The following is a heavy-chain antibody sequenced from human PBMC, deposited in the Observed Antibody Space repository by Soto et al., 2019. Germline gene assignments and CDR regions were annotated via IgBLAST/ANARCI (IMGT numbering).Heavy chain of an antibody. V-gene: IGHV3-48*02. CDR1: GFIFNTYS. Sequence: GGSLRLSCAASGFIFNTYSMNWVRQAPGKGLEWVSYSSGSSQTIFYADSVRGRFTISRDNANNSTYLQMVSLRDEDTAVYYCARTLSWRRGPFDSWGQGTLVTVSS. J-gene: IGHJ4*02. CDR2: SSGSSQTI. D-gene: IGHD2-15*01. CDR3: ARTLSWRRGPFDS.